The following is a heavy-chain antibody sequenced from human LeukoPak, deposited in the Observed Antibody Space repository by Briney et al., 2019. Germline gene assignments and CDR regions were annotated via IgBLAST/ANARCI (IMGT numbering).Heavy chain of an antibody. Sequence: GGSLRLSCAASGFTFSSYAMSWVRQAPGKGLEWVSGITGSGGSTHYSDSVDGRFTISRDNSNNMLYLQMSSLRADDTAVYYCAKDKSYGSGSYQFDFWGQGTLVTVYS. CDR3: AKDKSYGSGSYQFDF. CDR2: ITGSGGST. CDR1: GFTFSSYA. D-gene: IGHD3-10*01. V-gene: IGHV3-23*01. J-gene: IGHJ4*02.